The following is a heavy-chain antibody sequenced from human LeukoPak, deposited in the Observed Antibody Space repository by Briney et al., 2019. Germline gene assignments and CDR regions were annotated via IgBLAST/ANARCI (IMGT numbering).Heavy chain of an antibody. Sequence: GSLRLSCAASGFTFSSYGMHWDRQAPGKGLEWVAVISYDGSNKYYADSVKGRFTISRDNSKNTLYLQMNSLRAEDTAVYYCAKDIGYFDLGTYYGMDVWGQGTTVTVSS. CDR1: GFTFSSYG. CDR3: AKDIGYFDLGTYYGMDV. CDR2: ISYDGSNK. D-gene: IGHD3-9*01. V-gene: IGHV3-30*18. J-gene: IGHJ6*02.